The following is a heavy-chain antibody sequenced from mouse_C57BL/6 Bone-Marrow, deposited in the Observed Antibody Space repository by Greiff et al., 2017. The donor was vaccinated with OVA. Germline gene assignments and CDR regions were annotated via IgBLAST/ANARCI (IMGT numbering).Heavy chain of an antibody. CDR2: ISNGGGST. CDR3: ARHGYYGSPFAY. CDR1: GFTFSDYY. Sequence: EVHLVESGGGLVQPGGSLKLSCAASGFTFSDYYMYWVRQTPEKRLEWVAYISNGGGSTYYPDTVKGRFTISRDNAKNTLYLQMSRLKSEDTAMYYCARHGYYGSPFAYWGQGTLVTVSA. V-gene: IGHV5-12*01. D-gene: IGHD1-1*01. J-gene: IGHJ3*01.